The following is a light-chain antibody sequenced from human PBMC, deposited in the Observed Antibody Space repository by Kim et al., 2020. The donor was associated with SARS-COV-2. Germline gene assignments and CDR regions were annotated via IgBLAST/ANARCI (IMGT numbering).Light chain of an antibody. CDR2: AAS. J-gene: IGKJ4*01. V-gene: IGKV1-9*01. Sequence: SVGDRVTITCRASQGISSYLTWYQQKPGKAPKVLIYAASTLQSGVPSRFSGSGYGTDFTLTNSSLQPEDFATYYCQQQNSYPLTFGGGTNVDIK. CDR3: QQQNSYPLT. CDR1: QGISSY.